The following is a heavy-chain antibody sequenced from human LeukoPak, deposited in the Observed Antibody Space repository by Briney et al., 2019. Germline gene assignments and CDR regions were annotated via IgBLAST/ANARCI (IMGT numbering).Heavy chain of an antibody. CDR3: ARHQGNYGDYYYYMDV. CDR1: GGSLTNSYY. Sequence: SETLSLTCTVSGGSLTNSYYWGWIRQPPGKGLEWIGRIYYSGSTYYNPSLKSRLTISVATSRNQFSLKLSSVTGADRAVYYCARHQGNYGDYYYYMDVWGKGTTVTVSS. CDR2: IYYSGST. V-gene: IGHV4-39*01. J-gene: IGHJ6*03. D-gene: IGHD4-17*01.